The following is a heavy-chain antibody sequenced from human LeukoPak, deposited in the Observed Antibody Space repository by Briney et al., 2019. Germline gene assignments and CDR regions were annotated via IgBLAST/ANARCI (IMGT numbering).Heavy chain of an antibody. Sequence: GESLKISCKGSGYSFTSHWIGWVRQMPGKGLEWMGNIYPGDSDTRYSPSFQGQVTISADKSISTAYLQWSSLKASDTAMYYCARLGSGPRWYFDIWGQGTMVTVSS. CDR3: ARLGSGPRWYFDI. V-gene: IGHV5-51*01. CDR1: GYSFTSHW. J-gene: IGHJ3*02. CDR2: IYPGDSDT. D-gene: IGHD6-19*01.